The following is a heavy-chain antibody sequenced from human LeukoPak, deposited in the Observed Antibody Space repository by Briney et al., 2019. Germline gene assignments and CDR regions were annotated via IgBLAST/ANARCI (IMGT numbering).Heavy chain of an antibody. V-gene: IGHV3-23*01. CDR2: ISGSGGST. J-gene: IGHJ4*02. CDR3: AKRSLPGRWAAAVDY. CDR1: GFTFSNAW. Sequence: SGGSLRLSCAASGFTFSNAWMSWVRQAPGKGLEWVSAISGSGGSTYYADSVKGRFTISRDNSKNTLYLQTNSPRAEDTAVYYCAKRSLPGRWAAAVDYWGQGTLVTVSS. D-gene: IGHD6-13*01.